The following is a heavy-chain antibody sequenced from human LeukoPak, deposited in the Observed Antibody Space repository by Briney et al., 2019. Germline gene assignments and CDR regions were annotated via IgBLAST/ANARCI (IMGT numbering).Heavy chain of an antibody. V-gene: IGHV1-2*04. CDR2: INPNSGGT. CDR1: GYTFTGYY. J-gene: IGHJ4*02. CDR3: ARDGSGSSMAFDY. Sequence: ALVKVSCKASGYTFTGYYMHWVRQAPGQGLEWMGWINPNSGGTNYAQKFQGWVTMTRDTSISTAYMELSRLRSDDTAVYYCARDGSGSSMAFDYWGQGTLVTVSS. D-gene: IGHD3-10*01.